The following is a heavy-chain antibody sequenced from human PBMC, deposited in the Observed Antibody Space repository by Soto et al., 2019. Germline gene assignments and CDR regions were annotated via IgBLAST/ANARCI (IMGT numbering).Heavy chain of an antibody. CDR3: ARTSIAAGGNWFDP. Sequence: TLTLTCAVSGGSISSGGYSWSWIRQPPGKGLEWIGYIYHSGSTYYNPSLKSRVTISVDRSKNQFSLKLSSVTAADTAVYYCARTSIAAGGNWFDPWGQGTLVTVSS. V-gene: IGHV4-30-2*01. CDR2: IYHSGST. J-gene: IGHJ5*02. CDR1: GGSISSGGYS. D-gene: IGHD6-13*01.